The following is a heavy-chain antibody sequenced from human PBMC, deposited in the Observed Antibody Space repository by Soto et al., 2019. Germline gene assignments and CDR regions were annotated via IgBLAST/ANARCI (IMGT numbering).Heavy chain of an antibody. CDR3: ARAKLVPAYREWFDP. Sequence: SETLSLTCTVSGASVSSGPYYWSWIRQHPGMGLEWIGYISYTGNGHNNPSLNSRVTISVDTSKNEFSLKLSSVTAADTAVYYCARAKLVPAYREWFDPWGQGTLVTVSS. V-gene: IGHV4-31*03. J-gene: IGHJ5*02. CDR1: GASVSSGPYY. CDR2: ISYTGNG. D-gene: IGHD2-2*01.